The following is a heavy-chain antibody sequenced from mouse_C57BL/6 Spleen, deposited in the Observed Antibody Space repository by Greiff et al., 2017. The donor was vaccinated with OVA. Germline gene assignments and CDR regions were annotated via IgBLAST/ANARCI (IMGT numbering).Heavy chain of an antibody. V-gene: IGHV14-2*01. J-gene: IGHJ1*03. Sequence: EVQLQQSGAELVKPGASVKLSCTASGFNIKDYYMHWVKQRTEQGLEWIGRIDPEDGETKSAPKFQGKATITADTSSNTAYLQLSSLTSEDTAVYYCARGIWTRYDGYHWYFDVWGTGTTVTVSS. D-gene: IGHD2-3*01. CDR2: IDPEDGET. CDR3: ARGIWTRYDGYHWYFDV. CDR1: GFNIKDYY.